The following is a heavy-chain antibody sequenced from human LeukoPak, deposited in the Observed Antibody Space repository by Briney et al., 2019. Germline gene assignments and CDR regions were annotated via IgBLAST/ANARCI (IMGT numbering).Heavy chain of an antibody. CDR3: AKDMDPYEYYYGSGSYFRPGWFDP. D-gene: IGHD3-10*01. V-gene: IGHV3-21*01. CDR1: GFTFSSYS. Sequence: GGSLRLSCAASGFTFSSYSMNWVRQAPGKGLEWVSSISSSSSYIYYADSVKGRFTISRDNAKNSLYLQMNSLRAEDTAVYYCAKDMDPYEYYYGSGSYFRPGWFDPWGQGTLVTVSS. CDR2: ISSSSSYI. J-gene: IGHJ5*02.